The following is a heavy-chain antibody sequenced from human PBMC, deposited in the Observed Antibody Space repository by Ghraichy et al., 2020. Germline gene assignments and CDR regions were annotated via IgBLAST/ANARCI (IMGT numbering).Heavy chain of an antibody. Sequence: ASVKVSCKASGYTFTSYAMHWVRQAPGQRLEWMGWINAGNGNTKYSQKFQGRVTITRDTSASTAYMELSSLRSEDTAVYYCASTAMIRDYYYYYYGMDVWCQGTTVTVSS. CDR3: ASTAMIRDYYYYYYGMDV. V-gene: IGHV1-3*01. J-gene: IGHJ6*02. CDR2: INAGNGNT. CDR1: GYTFTSYA. D-gene: IGHD5-18*01.